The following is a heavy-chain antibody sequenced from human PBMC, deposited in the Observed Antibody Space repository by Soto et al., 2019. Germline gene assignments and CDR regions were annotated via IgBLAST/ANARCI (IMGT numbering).Heavy chain of an antibody. D-gene: IGHD2-21*02. CDR2: VYYTGST. V-gene: IGHV4-30-4*01. Sequence: PSETLSLTCTVSGASIRITDYYWSLILQSPGKGLEWIGYVYYTGSTYYNPSLMSRLTISVDTSKNQFSLKLTSVTAAETAVYYCVRTAREGAVAPHWFDRWGQGTQVTVSS. J-gene: IGHJ5*02. CDR3: VRTAREGAVAPHWFDR. CDR1: GASIRITDYY.